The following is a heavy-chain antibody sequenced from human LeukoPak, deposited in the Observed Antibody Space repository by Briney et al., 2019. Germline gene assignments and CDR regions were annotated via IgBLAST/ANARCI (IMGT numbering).Heavy chain of an antibody. CDR3: ARERDSSSWPHYGMDV. CDR2: IWYDGSNK. V-gene: IGHV3-33*01. Sequence: GRSLRLSCAASGFTFSSYGMHWVRQAPGKGLEWVAVIWYDGSNKYYADSVKGRFTISRDNSKNTLCLQMNSLRAEDTAVYYCARERDSSSWPHYGMDVWGKGTTVTVSS. J-gene: IGHJ6*04. D-gene: IGHD6-13*01. CDR1: GFTFSSYG.